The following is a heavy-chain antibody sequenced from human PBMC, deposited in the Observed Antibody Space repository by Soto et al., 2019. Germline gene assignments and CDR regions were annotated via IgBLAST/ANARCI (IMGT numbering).Heavy chain of an antibody. Sequence: QVQLVESGGGVVQPGRSLRLSCAASGFTFSSYGMHWVRQAPGKGLEWVAAIWYDGSNKYYEDSVKGRVTISRDNSKDTLYRQMNSLRAEDTAVDDCAGDVGGAADRFACWGRGTMVTVSS. CDR1: GFTFSSYG. CDR3: AGDVGGAADRFAC. J-gene: IGHJ4*02. CDR2: IWYDGSNK. D-gene: IGHD6-13*01. V-gene: IGHV3-33*01.